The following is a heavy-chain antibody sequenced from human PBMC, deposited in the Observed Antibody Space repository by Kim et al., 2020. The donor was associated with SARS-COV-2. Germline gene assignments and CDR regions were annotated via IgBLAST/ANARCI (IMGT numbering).Heavy chain of an antibody. Sequence: GGSLRLSCAASGFSFSGSSMHWVRQASGKGLEWVGRIRNKANNYVTEYVASVRGRFTIYRDDSMNTAYLQMNSLKTEDTAVYYCTRVPPDPGSYYDAFDIWGQGTVVSVSS. CDR2: IRNKANNYVT. CDR3: TRVPPDPGSYYDAFDI. D-gene: IGHD3-10*01. V-gene: IGHV3-73*01. CDR1: GFSFSGSS. J-gene: IGHJ3*02.